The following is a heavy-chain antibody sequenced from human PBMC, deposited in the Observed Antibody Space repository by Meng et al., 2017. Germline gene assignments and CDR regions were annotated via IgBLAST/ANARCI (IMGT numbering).Heavy chain of an antibody. V-gene: IGHV3-23*01. D-gene: IGHD3-10*01. CDR2: ISGSGGST. Sequence: GVLKISCAASGFTFSSYAMSWVRQAPGKGLEWVSAISGSGGSTYYADSVKGRFTISRDNSKNTLYLQMNSLRAEDTAVYDCAKWPHGSGLGRFIYFDYWGQGPLVTVSS. CDR3: AKWPHGSGLGRFIYFDY. CDR1: GFTFSSYA. J-gene: IGHJ4*02.